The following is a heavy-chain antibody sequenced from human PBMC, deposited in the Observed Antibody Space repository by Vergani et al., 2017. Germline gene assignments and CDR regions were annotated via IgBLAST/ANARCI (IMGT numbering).Heavy chain of an antibody. CDR2: IGTAGDT. V-gene: IGHV3-13*01. Sequence: EVQLVESGGGLVQPGGSLRLSCAASGFTFSSYDMHWVRQATGKGLEWVSAIGTAGDTYYPGSVKGRFTISRENAKNSLYLQMNSLRAGDTAVYYWARSYNWNYYYYYGMDVWGQGTTVTVSS. CDR3: ARSYNWNYYYYYGMDV. J-gene: IGHJ6*02. D-gene: IGHD1-20*01. CDR1: GFTFSSYD.